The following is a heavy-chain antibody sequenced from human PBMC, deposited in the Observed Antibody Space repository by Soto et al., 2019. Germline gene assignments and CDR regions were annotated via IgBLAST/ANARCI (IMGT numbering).Heavy chain of an antibody. V-gene: IGHV1-69*13. CDR3: ARETLYHYCSSTSCYTGYFDY. D-gene: IGHD2-2*02. Sequence: ASVKVSCKASGGTFSSYAISWVRQAPGQGLEWMGGIIPIFGTANYAQKFQGRVTITADESTSTAYMELSSLRSEDTAVYYCARETLYHYCSSTSCYTGYFDYWGQGTLVPVYS. CDR1: GGTFSSYA. CDR2: IIPIFGTA. J-gene: IGHJ4*02.